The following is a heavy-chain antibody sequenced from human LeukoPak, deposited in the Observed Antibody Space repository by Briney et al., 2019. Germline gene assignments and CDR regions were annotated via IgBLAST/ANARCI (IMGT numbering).Heavy chain of an antibody. CDR3: ARVSIAAAEGDFYFDY. V-gene: IGHV3-66*01. Sequence: GGSLRLSCAASGFTVSSNYMSWVRQAPGKGLEWVSVIYSGGSTYYADSVKGRLTISRDNSKNTLYLQMNSLRAEDTAVYYCARVSIAAAEGDFYFDYWGQGTLVTVSS. D-gene: IGHD6-13*01. CDR1: GFTVSSNY. CDR2: IYSGGST. J-gene: IGHJ4*02.